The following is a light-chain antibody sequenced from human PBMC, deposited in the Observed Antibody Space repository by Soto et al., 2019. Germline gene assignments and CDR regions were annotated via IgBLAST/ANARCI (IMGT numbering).Light chain of an antibody. CDR3: SSYTSTNTPYV. J-gene: IGLJ1*01. CDR1: RNDVGAYYF. V-gene: IGLV2-14*03. Sequence: QSVLTHPVPLSGSPGQSNTISRPGSRNDVGAYYFVSWYQQRPGKAPRLILYEVTIRPSGISSRFSGSKSGNTASLTISGLQADDEAYYYCSSYTSTNTPYVFGTGTKVTVL. CDR2: EVT.